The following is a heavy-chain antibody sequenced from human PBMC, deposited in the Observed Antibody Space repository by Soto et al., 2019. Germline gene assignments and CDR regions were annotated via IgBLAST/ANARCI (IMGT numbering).Heavy chain of an antibody. CDR2: INPNSGGT. D-gene: IGHD1-1*01. CDR1: GYTFTGYY. J-gene: IGHJ6*02. V-gene: IGHV1-2*04. CDR3: ARDIGTAHATYGMDV. Sequence: GASVKVSCKASGYTFTGYYMHWVRQAPGQGLEWMGWINPNSGGTNYAQKFQGWVTMTRDTSISTAYMELSRLRSDDTAVYYCARDIGTAHATYGMDVWGQGTTVTVSS.